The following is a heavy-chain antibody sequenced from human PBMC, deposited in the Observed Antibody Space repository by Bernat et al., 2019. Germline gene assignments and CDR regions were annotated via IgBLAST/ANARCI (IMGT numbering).Heavy chain of an antibody. V-gene: IGHV1-69*06. J-gene: IGHJ6*02. CDR1: GGTCSSYG. Sequence: QVQRVQSGAEVKKPGSSVKVSCKASGGTCSSYGISWVRQAPGQGREWMGGMIPIVGTANHAQKFQGRVRITADKSTSTASIELSSLRSEDTAVNYCARDPAGHGSGSYYIRTYYYYGMDVWGQGTTVTVSS. D-gene: IGHD3-10*01. CDR2: MIPIVGTA. CDR3: ARDPAGHGSGSYYIRTYYYYGMDV.